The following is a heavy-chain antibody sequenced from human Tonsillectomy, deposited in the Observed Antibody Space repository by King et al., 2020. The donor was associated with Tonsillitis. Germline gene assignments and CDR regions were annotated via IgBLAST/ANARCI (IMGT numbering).Heavy chain of an antibody. CDR3: ASPSSSWYQVYFGY. J-gene: IGHJ4*02. D-gene: IGHD6-13*01. CDR1: GFTFSDYY. CDR2: TSSSGDTK. V-gene: IGHV3-11*01. Sequence: VQLVESGGGLVKPGGSLRLSCTASGFTFSDYYMSWIRQAPGKGLEWVSYTSSSGDTKYYADSVKGRFTISRDNAKNSLYLQMNSLRAEDTAVYYCASPSSSWYQVYFGYWGRGTLVTVSS.